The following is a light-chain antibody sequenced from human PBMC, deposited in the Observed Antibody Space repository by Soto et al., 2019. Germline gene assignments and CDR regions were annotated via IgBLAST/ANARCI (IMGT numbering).Light chain of an antibody. J-gene: IGKJ3*01. CDR2: SAS. CDR1: RSVVTF. Sequence: DIQMTQSPSSLSASVGDRVTITCRASRSVVTFLNWYQQKPGKAPKLLIFSASTLRSGVPSRFSGTGSGTDFTLTISSLQPEDLATYFCQQSYSTPRTFGPGTKVNV. V-gene: IGKV1-39*01. CDR3: QQSYSTPRT.